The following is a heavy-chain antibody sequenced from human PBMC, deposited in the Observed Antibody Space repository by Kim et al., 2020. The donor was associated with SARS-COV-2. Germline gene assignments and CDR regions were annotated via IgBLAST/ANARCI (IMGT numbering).Heavy chain of an antibody. CDR1: GGSISSYY. V-gene: IGHV4-59*01. CDR2: IYYSGST. D-gene: IGHD3-3*01. CDR3: ARADARDFWSGYHPFYWYFDL. J-gene: IGHJ2*01. Sequence: SETLSLTCTVSGGSISSYYWSWIRQPPGKGLEWIGYIYYSGSTNYNPSLKSRVTISVDTSKNQFSLKLSSVTAADTAVYYCARADARDFWSGYHPFYWYFDLWGRGTLVTVSS.